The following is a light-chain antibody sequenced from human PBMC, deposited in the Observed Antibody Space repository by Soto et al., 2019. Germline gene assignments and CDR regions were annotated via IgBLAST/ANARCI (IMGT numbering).Light chain of an antibody. V-gene: IGLV2-14*01. J-gene: IGLJ1*01. CDR2: EVT. CDR3: TSYRDTSTLGV. CDR1: SSDVGGYNY. Sequence: ALTQPASVSGSPGRAITISCTGTSSDVGGYNYVSWYQQHPGKAPTMIIYEVTNRPSGVSDRFSGSKSGNTAFLTISGLQAEDEADYFCTSYRDTSTLGVFGTGTKVTVL.